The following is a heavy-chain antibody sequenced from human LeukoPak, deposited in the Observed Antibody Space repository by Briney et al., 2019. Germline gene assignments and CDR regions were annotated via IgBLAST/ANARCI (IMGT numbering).Heavy chain of an antibody. V-gene: IGHV3-20*04. CDR2: INWNGGST. CDR3: ARVDNSMFDY. Sequence: GGSLRLSCAASGFTFSNYWMHWVRQAPGKGLEWVSGINWNGGSTGYADSVKGRFTISRDNAKNSLYLQMNSLRAEDTALYYCARVDNSMFDYWGQGTLVTVSS. J-gene: IGHJ4*02. CDR1: GFTFSNYW. D-gene: IGHD1-1*01.